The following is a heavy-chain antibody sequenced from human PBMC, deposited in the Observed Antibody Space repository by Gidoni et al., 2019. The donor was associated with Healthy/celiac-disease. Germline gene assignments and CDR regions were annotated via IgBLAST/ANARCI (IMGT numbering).Heavy chain of an antibody. J-gene: IGHJ4*02. CDR1: GGSISSGGYY. CDR2: IYYSGST. CDR3: ARGEDSSGYYYGYFDY. D-gene: IGHD3-22*01. Sequence: QVQLQESGPGLVKPSQTLSLTCTVSGGSISSGGYYWSWIRQHPGKGLEWIGYIYYSGSTYYNPSLKSRVTISVDTSKNQFSLKLSSVTAADTAVYYCARGEDSSGYYYGYFDYWGQGTLVTVSS. V-gene: IGHV4-31*03.